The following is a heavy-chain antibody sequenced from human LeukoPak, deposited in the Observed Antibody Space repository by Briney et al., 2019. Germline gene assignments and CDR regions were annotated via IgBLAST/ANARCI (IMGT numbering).Heavy chain of an antibody. CDR1: GDSISSYY. D-gene: IGHD1-26*01. CDR2: IYYSGST. CDR3: ATYQISGSYYYYGMDV. J-gene: IGHJ6*02. Sequence: SETLSLTCTVSGDSISSYYWSWIRQPPGKGLQWIGYIYYSGSTNYNPSLKSRVTISVDTSKNQFSLKLSSVTAADTAVYYCATYQISGSYYYYGMDVWGQGTTVTVSS. V-gene: IGHV4-59*01.